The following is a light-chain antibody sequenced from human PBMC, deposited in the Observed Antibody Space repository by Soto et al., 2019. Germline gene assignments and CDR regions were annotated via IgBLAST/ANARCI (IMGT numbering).Light chain of an antibody. CDR3: QSYDSSLSGSDWV. V-gene: IGLV1-40*01. Sequence: QSVLTQPPSVSGAPGQRVTISCTGSSFNIGAGYDVHWYQQLPGTAPKLLIYGNSNRPSGVPDRFSGSKSGTSASLAITGLQAEDEADYYCQSYDSSLSGSDWVFGGGTQLTVL. J-gene: IGLJ3*02. CDR2: GNS. CDR1: SFNIGAGYD.